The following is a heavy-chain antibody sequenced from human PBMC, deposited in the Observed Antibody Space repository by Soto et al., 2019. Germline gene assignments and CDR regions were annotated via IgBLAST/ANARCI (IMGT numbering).Heavy chain of an antibody. Sequence: SETLSLTCTVSGGSISDYYWSWIRQPPGKGLEWIGYVHYSGSTNYTPSLKSRVTISVDTSKDQFSLRVRSVTAADTAVYYCARSRIDPLFDYWGQGTLVTVSS. J-gene: IGHJ4*02. CDR3: ARSRIDPLFDY. CDR2: VHYSGST. CDR1: GGSISDYY. V-gene: IGHV4-59*01.